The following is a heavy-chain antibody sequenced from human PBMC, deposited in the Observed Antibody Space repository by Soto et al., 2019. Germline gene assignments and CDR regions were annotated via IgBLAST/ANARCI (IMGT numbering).Heavy chain of an antibody. CDR1: GYTFTSYA. CDR2: INAGNGNT. J-gene: IGHJ5*02. Sequence: QVQLVQSGAEVKKPGASVKVSCKASGYTFTSYAMHWVRQAPGRRLEWMGWINAGNGNTKYSQKFQGRVTITRDTSASTAYMELSSLRSDDTAVYYCARDSMAAAGRSTAYNWFDPWGQGTLVTVSS. D-gene: IGHD6-13*01. V-gene: IGHV1-3*01. CDR3: ARDSMAAAGRSTAYNWFDP.